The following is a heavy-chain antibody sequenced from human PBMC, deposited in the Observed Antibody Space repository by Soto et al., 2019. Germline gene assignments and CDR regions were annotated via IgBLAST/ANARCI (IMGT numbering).Heavy chain of an antibody. D-gene: IGHD1-26*01. CDR3: ARRGSGTNSIDY. CDR2: IWSDGSNK. V-gene: IGHV3-33*01. Sequence: QVQLVESGGGVVQPGMSLRLSCAASGFTFSSYGMQWVRQAPGKGLEWVAVIWSDGSNKYYVDSVKGRFSISRDNSKNTLYLQLNSLRAEDTAVYYCARRGSGTNSIDYWGQGTLLSVSS. J-gene: IGHJ4*02. CDR1: GFTFSSYG.